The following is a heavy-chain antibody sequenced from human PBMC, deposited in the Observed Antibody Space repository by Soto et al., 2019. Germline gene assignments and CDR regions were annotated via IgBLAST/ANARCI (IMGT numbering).Heavy chain of an antibody. J-gene: IGHJ4*02. CDR2: TYYRSKWFD. D-gene: IGHD6-19*01. V-gene: IGHV6-1*01. Sequence: SQTLSLTCAISGDSVSNNIVSWNWIRQSPSRGLEWLGRTYYRSKWFDDYAVSVKSRITINPDTSKNQFSLQLNSVTPEDTALYYCARELGIAVARYDYWGQGTLVTVSS. CDR1: GDSVSNNIVS. CDR3: ARELGIAVARYDY.